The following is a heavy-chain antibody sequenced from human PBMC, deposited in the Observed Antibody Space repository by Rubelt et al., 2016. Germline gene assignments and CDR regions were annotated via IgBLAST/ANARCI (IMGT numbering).Heavy chain of an antibody. CDR3: ATFQYQLLTVDY. V-gene: IGHV1-18*01. Sequence: QVQLVQSGAEVKKPGASVKVSCKASGYTFTSYGISWVRQAPGQGLEWMGWISAYNGNTNFAQKVQGRVPVTTDPSTSTAYMELRSLRSEDTAVYYCATFQYQLLTVDYWGQGTLVTVSS. CDR1: GYTFTSYG. J-gene: IGHJ4*02. D-gene: IGHD2-2*01. CDR2: ISAYNGNT.